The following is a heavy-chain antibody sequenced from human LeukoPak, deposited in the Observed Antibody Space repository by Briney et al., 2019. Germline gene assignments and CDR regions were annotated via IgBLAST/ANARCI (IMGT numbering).Heavy chain of an antibody. CDR1: GGSISSYY. CDR3: GRDISGGYNWFDP. D-gene: IGHD1-20*01. Sequence: SETLSLTCTVSGGSISSYYWSWIRQPAGKGLEWIGRIYSSGSTNYNPSLKSRVTMSVDTSKNQFSLKVNSVTAADTAVYYCGRDISGGYNWFDPWGQGTLVTVSS. CDR2: IYSSGST. V-gene: IGHV4-4*07. J-gene: IGHJ5*02.